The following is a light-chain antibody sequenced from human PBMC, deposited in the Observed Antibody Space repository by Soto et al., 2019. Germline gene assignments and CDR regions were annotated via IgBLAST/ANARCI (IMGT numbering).Light chain of an antibody. CDR2: GVN. J-gene: IGLJ3*02. CDR1: SSDVGSYNY. V-gene: IGLV2-8*01. Sequence: QSVLTQPPSASGSPGQSVTISCTGTSSDVGSYNYVSWYQQHPDKAPKLIIYGVNERPSGVPDRFSGSKSGNTASLTVSGLQAEDEADYNCTSYAGSNNPVVSGGGTKLTVL. CDR3: TSYAGSNNPVV.